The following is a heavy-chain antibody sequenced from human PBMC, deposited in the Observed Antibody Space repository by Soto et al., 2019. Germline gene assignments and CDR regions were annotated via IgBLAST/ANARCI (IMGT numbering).Heavy chain of an antibody. CDR3: ARLHGYCISSSCHGHYAMDV. J-gene: IGHJ6*02. CDR2: IYYSEST. Sequence: SETLSLTCTVSSASISSTNYTWGWIRQPPAKGLEWIVNIYYSESTYYNLSLNSRVTVSVDSSKNQFSLKVTFVTAADTAVYYCARLHGYCISSSCHGHYAMDVWGQGTTVT. D-gene: IGHD2-2*01. CDR1: SASISSTNYT. V-gene: IGHV4-39*01.